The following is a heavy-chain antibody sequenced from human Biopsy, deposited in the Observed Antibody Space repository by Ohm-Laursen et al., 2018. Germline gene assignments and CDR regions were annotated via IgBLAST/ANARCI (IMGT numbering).Heavy chain of an antibody. V-gene: IGHV1-18*01. CDR3: ARVVSLCGGDCYSLDS. J-gene: IGHJ5*01. D-gene: IGHD2-21*02. Sequence: ASVKVSCKSSGCTLINNGISWVRQAPGQGLEWMGWISPKNGNTYFTQHFQDRITMTTDTSTTTAYMELKSLRSDDTAVYYCARVVSLCGGDCYSLDSWDQGTLVTVSS. CDR1: GCTLINNG. CDR2: ISPKNGNT.